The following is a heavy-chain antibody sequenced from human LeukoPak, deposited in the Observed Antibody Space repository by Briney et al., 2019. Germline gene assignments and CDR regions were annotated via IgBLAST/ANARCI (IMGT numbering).Heavy chain of an antibody. CDR1: GGSVSTAGYF. CDR3: ARVSFHSGGPGP. J-gene: IGHJ5*02. Sequence: SETLSLTCTASGGSVSTAGYFWNWIRQHPGKGLEWIGYIYYSGSTYYNPSLKSRVTISADTSTNQFSLNLSSVTAADTAVYYCARVSFHSGGPGPWGQGTLVTVSS. D-gene: IGHD2-15*01. CDR2: IYYSGST. V-gene: IGHV4-31*03.